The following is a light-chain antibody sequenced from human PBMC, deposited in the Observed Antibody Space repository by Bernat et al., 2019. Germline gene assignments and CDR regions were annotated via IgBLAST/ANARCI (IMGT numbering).Light chain of an antibody. J-gene: IGKJ3*01. CDR2: STT. V-gene: IGKV1-12*01. CDR3: LQENSGPVT. CDR1: QGISSC. Sequence: DIQMSQSPSSLSASVGDKVTITCRASQGISSCLAWYQQKPGKAPELLIYSTTSLQSGVPSSFSGSGAGTDFTLIISRLQPEDFATYYCLQENSGPVTFGPGTKLDL.